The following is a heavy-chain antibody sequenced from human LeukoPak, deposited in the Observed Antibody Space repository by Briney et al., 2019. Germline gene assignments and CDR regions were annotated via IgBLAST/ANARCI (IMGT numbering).Heavy chain of an antibody. D-gene: IGHD6-19*01. CDR2: ISYHGSNK. V-gene: IGHV3-30*18. Sequence: SGGSLRLSCAASGFTFSDSGMHWVRQAPGKGLEWVAVISYHGSNKYYADSVKGRFTISRDNSKNTLYLQMNSLRAEDTAMYYCAKGHSSGWYYFDYWGQGTLVTVSS. CDR3: AKGHSSGWYYFDY. J-gene: IGHJ4*02. CDR1: GFTFSDSG.